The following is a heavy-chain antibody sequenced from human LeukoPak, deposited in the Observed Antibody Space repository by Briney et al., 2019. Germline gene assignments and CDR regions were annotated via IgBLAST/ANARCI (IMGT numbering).Heavy chain of an antibody. CDR3: ARTDSSGYYPDY. CDR1: GGSISSHY. D-gene: IGHD3-22*01. J-gene: IGHJ4*02. V-gene: IGHV4-59*11. Sequence: SETLSLTCTVSGGSISSHYWSWIQQPPGKGLEWIGYIYYSGSTNYNPSLKSRVTISVDTSKNQFSLKLSSVTAADTSVYYCARTDSSGYYPDYWGQGTLVTVSS. CDR2: IYYSGST.